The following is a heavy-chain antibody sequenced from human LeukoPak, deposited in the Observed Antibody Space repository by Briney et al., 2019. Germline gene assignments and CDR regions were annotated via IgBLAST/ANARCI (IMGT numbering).Heavy chain of an antibody. D-gene: IGHD3-10*01. CDR3: ARGPYYGSGSHFSYYGMDV. Sequence: GGSLRLSCAASGFTFSSYAMSWVRQAPGKGLEWVSSISDSGSGAYYADSVKGRFTVSRDNSKNTVFVEMNSLRAEDTAMYYCARGPYYGSGSHFSYYGMDVWGQGTTVTVSS. CDR1: GFTFSSYA. V-gene: IGHV3-23*01. J-gene: IGHJ6*02. CDR2: ISDSGSGA.